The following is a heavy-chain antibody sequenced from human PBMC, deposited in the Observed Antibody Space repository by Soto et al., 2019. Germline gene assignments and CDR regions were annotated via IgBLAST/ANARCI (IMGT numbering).Heavy chain of an antibody. D-gene: IGHD3-22*01. V-gene: IGHV4-39*01. CDR3: ARTFWHSSGYYEDAFDI. J-gene: IGHJ3*02. Sequence: SETLSLTCTVSGGSISSSSYYWGWMRQPPGKGLEWIGSIYQSGSTYYNPSLKSQVTISVDTSKNQLSLKLTSVTAADTAVYYCARTFWHSSGYYEDAFDIWGQGTMVTVSS. CDR2: IYQSGST. CDR1: GGSISSSSYY.